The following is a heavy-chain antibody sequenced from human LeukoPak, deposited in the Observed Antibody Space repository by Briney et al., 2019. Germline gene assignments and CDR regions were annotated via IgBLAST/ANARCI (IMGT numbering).Heavy chain of an antibody. Sequence: GGSLRLSCAAPGFTVSSNDMTWVRQTPGKGLEWVSMIYSGGNTYYADSVEGRFTISRDNSKNTVFLQMNSLRTEDTAVFYCARDRPGDGYFDYWGQGALVTVSS. V-gene: IGHV3-66*01. CDR1: GFTVSSND. CDR2: IYSGGNT. CDR3: ARDRPGDGYFDY. J-gene: IGHJ4*02. D-gene: IGHD3-10*01.